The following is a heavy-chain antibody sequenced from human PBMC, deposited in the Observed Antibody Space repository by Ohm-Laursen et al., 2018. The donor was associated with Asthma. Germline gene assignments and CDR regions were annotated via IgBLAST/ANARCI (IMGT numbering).Heavy chain of an antibody. D-gene: IGHD4-17*01. V-gene: IGHV1-2*06. CDR3: ASGLAGDYGDYVPDF. CDR2: FNPNDGAT. J-gene: IGHJ4*02. Sequence: ASVKVSCKASGYTFTAYYMHWVRQAPGQGLEWMGRFNPNDGATSFAQKFQGRVTSTWDTSISTAYMELSRLTSDDTAVYYCASGLAGDYGDYVPDFWGQGSLVTVSA. CDR1: GYTFTAYY.